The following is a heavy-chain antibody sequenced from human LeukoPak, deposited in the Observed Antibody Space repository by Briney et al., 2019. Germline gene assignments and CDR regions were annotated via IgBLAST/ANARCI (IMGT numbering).Heavy chain of an antibody. CDR1: GFTFSNSA. D-gene: IGHD3-22*01. CDR3: AKGGSIGDSSGPRGYFDY. V-gene: IGHV1-58*02. CDR2: IGVAGGNT. J-gene: IGHJ4*02. Sequence: GASVKVSCKASGFTFSNSAIQWVRQARGQRLEWIGWIGVAGGNTNYAQTLQGRITITRDMSTSTAYMELTSLRSDDTAVYYCAKGGSIGDSSGPRGYFDYWGQGTLVTVSS.